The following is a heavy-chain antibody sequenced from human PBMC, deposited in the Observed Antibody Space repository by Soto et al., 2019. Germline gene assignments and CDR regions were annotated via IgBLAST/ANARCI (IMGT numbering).Heavy chain of an antibody. V-gene: IGHV3-23*01. CDR3: AKTPYDFWSSGQYLFDH. J-gene: IGHJ4*02. CDR1: GFSFGSHA. D-gene: IGHD3-3*01. Sequence: ETLRLSCTVSGFSFGSHAMSWVRQAPGKGLECVSGISGSGDTTFYADSVKGRFTISRDNFKKTLYLQMDSLRAEDTAIYYCAKTPYDFWSSGQYLFDHWGQGTLVTVSS. CDR2: ISGSGDTT.